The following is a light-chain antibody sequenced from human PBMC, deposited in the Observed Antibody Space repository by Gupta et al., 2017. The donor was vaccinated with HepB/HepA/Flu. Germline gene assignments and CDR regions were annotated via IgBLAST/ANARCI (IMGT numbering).Light chain of an antibody. CDR1: QSVSSY. CDR3: QQRSNWPPWT. V-gene: IGKV3-11*01. CDR2: DAS. J-gene: IGKJ1*01. Sequence: EIVLTPPPATLSLSPGERATLSCRASQSVSSYLAWYQQKPGQAPRLLIYDASNRATGIPARFSGSGSGTDFTLTISSLEPEDFAVYYCQQRSNWPPWTFGQGTKVEIK.